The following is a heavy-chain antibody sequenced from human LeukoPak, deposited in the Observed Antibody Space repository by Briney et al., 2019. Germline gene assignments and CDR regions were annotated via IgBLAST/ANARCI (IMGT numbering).Heavy chain of an antibody. V-gene: IGHV4-34*01. Sequence: SETLSLTCAVYGGSFSGYYWSWIRQPPGKGLEWIGEINHSGSTNYNPSLKSRVTISVDTSKNQFSLKLSSVTAADTAVYYCARGGGWRRHYYDSSGSSQENWFDPWGQGTLVTVSS. CDR2: INHSGST. D-gene: IGHD3-22*01. CDR3: ARGGGWRRHYYDSSGSSQENWFDP. J-gene: IGHJ5*02. CDR1: GGSFSGYY.